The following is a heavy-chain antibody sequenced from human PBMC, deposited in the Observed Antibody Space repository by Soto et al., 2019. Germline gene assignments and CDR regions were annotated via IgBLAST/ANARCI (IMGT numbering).Heavy chain of an antibody. J-gene: IGHJ6*03. CDR2: ISGSGGST. V-gene: IGHV3-23*01. CDR1: GFTFSSYA. D-gene: IGHD3-3*01. CDR3: AKDESGFTIFGVVIPRYYYYYMDV. Sequence: GGSLRLSCAASGFTFSSYAMSWVRQAPGKGLEWVSAISGSGGSTYYADSVKGRFTISRDNSKNTLYLQMNSLRAEDTAVYYCAKDESGFTIFGVVIPRYYYYYMDVWGKGTTVTVSS.